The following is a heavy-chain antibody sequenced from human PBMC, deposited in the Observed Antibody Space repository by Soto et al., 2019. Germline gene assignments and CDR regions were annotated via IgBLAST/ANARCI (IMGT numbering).Heavy chain of an antibody. CDR2: IYYSGST. Sequence: SETLSLTCTVSGGSISSGDYYWSWIRQPPGKGLEWIGYIYYSGSTYYNPSLKSRVTISVDTSKNQFSLQLSSVTAADTAVYYCARDYGDYVHGESGVRAYYYYGMDVWGQGTTVTVSS. CDR1: GGSISSGDYY. D-gene: IGHD4-17*01. V-gene: IGHV4-30-4*01. CDR3: ARDYGDYVHGESGVRAYYYYGMDV. J-gene: IGHJ6*02.